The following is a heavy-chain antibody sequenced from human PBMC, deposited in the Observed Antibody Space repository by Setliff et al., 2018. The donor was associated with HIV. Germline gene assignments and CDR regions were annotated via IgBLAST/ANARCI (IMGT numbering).Heavy chain of an antibody. J-gene: IGHJ3*01. Sequence: ASVKVSCKASGDTFGSYAKSWVRQAPGQGLEWIGRISPNNGAAEYAPKFHGRVSMTLDTSISTAYLEIPRLTSDDAAVYFCARPRVFDSFDLLVPG. CDR3: ARPRVFDSFDL. V-gene: IGHV1-2*06. CDR2: ISPNNGAA. CDR1: GDTFGSYA. D-gene: IGHD6-6*01.